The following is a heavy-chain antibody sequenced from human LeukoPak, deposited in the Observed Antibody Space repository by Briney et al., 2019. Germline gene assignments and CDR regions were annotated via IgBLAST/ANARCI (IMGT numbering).Heavy chain of an antibody. CDR3: VRIATVTTPDY. Sequence: VWVSRINPDGSTTNYADSVKGRFTISRDNPKNTLYLQMNSLTVEDTAVYYCVRIATVTTPDYWGQGTLVTVSS. CDR2: INPDGSTT. J-gene: IGHJ4*02. D-gene: IGHD4-17*01. V-gene: IGHV3-74*01.